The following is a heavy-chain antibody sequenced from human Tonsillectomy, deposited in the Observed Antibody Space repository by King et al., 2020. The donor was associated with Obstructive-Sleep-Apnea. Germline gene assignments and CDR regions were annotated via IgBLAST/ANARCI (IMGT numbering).Heavy chain of an antibody. J-gene: IGHJ4*02. D-gene: IGHD2-2*01. V-gene: IGHV4-39*07. CDR3: ARVVYCNDTRCYRFVEY. CDR2: MYYSGST. Sequence: QLQESGPGLVKASETLSLTCTVSGDSISSRSYYWGWIRQPPGKGLEWIGIGSMYYSGSTYYNPSLKSRVTISEDTSKNQFSLKLSSVTAADTAVYYCARVVYCNDTRCYRFVEYWGQGTLVTVSS. CDR1: GDSISSRSYY.